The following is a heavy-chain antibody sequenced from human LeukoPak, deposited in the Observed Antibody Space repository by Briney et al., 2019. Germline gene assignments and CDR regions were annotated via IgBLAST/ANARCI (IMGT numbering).Heavy chain of an antibody. CDR1: GGSISSGGYY. D-gene: IGHD1-14*01. V-gene: IGHV4-30-2*01. Sequence: SETLSLTCTVSGGSISSGGYYWSWIRQPPGKGLEWIGYIYHSGSTCYNPSLKSRVTISVDRSKNQFSLKLSSVTAADTAVYYCARGSPEPDWFDPWGQGTLVTVSS. CDR3: ARGSPEPDWFDP. CDR2: IYHSGST. J-gene: IGHJ5*02.